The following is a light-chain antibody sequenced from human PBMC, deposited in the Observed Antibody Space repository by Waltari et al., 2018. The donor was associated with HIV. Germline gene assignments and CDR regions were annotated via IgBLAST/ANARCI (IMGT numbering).Light chain of an antibody. CDR3: AVWGDSLNGPV. J-gene: IGLJ2*01. CDR1: SSNIGSNT. V-gene: IGLV1-44*01. CDR2: STN. Sequence: QSVLTQPPSASGTPGPRVTISCSGSSSNIGSNTVNWYQQLPGTAPKLLIYSTNQRPSGVPDRFSGSKSGTSASLAISGLQSEDEADYYCAVWGDSLNGPVFGGGTKLTVL.